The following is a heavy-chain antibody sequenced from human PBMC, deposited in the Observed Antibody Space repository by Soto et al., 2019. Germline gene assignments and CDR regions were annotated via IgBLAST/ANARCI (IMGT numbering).Heavy chain of an antibody. CDR2: IYYSGST. V-gene: IGHV4-31*03. J-gene: IGHJ4*02. CDR1: GGSISSGGYY. Sequence: SETLSLTCTVSGGSISSGGYYWSWIRQHPGKGLEWIGYIYYSGSTYYNPSLKSRVTISVDTSKNQFSLKLSSVTAADTAVYYCARCARKKYYFDYWGQGTLVTVSS. CDR3: ARCARKKYYFDY.